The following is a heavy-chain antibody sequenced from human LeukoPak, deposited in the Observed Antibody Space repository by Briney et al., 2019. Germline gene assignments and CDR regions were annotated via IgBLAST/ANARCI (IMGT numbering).Heavy chain of an antibody. CDR1: GFTFSSYG. D-gene: IGHD5-18*01. V-gene: IGHV3-33*01. CDR2: IWYDGSNK. Sequence: PGGSLRLSCAASGFTFSSYGMHWVRQAPGKGLEWVAVIWYDGSNKYYADSVKGRFTISRDNSKNTLYLQMNSLRAEDTAVYYCALELQGGYSYGFDYWGQGTLVTVSS. J-gene: IGHJ4*02. CDR3: ALELQGGYSYGFDY.